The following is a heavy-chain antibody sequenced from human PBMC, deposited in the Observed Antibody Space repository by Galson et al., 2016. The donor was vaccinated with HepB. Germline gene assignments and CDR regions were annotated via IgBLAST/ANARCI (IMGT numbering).Heavy chain of an antibody. J-gene: IGHJ6*04. CDR3: ARTLKFRDDYSKNYYYHGMDV. D-gene: IGHD4-11*01. Sequence: IRQPPGRGLEWIGNIYYSGSTYYKPSLKSRVTISADTSKNQFSLKLSSVTAADTAIYYCARTLKFRDDYSKNYYYHGMDVWGEGTTVTVSS. V-gene: IGHV4-39*01. CDR2: IYYSGST.